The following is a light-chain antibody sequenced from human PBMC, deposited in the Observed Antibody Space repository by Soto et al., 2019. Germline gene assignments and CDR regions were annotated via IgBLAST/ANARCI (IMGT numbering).Light chain of an antibody. J-gene: IGKJ5*01. CDR2: DSS. CDR1: QSVSSY. CDR3: QQYDDWPIT. V-gene: IGKV3-15*01. Sequence: EVVRTQSPATMSVSPGEIATLSCRASQSVSSYLAWYQEKPGRAPRLLIQDSSTRAAGIPARVSGSGTGTDFTLTISSLQYEDVAIYYCQQYDDWPITVGQGTRREI.